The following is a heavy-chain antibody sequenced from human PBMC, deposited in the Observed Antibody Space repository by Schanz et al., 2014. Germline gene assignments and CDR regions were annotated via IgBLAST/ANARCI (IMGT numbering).Heavy chain of an antibody. D-gene: IGHD2-15*01. CDR2: ISHSGAT. V-gene: IGHV4-34*01. Sequence: QVQLQQWGAGLLKPSETLSLTCAVYGGSFSNYYWSWIRQSPGEGLEWIGEISHSGATNYNPSLKSRVAISIDTSKTQFSLKVTSVPAADTAVYYCARVGYCTGGSCQFYWYFDVWGRGTLVTVSS. CDR1: GGSFSNYY. J-gene: IGHJ2*01. CDR3: ARVGYCTGGSCQFYWYFDV.